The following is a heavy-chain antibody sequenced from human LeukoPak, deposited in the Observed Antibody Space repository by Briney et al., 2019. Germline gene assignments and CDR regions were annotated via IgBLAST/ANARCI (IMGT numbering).Heavy chain of an antibody. D-gene: IGHD2-21*01. CDR2: LSGSGTAA. Sequence: GGSLRLSCEASQFTLSRFAMSWIRQAPGTGLEWVSTLSGSGTAAYYADSVKGRFTTSRDNSKDTLYLQMDNLRADDTAVYYCAKHLGSHSFLFYYMDVWGTGTSVIVSS. V-gene: IGHV3-23*01. CDR1: QFTLSRFA. J-gene: IGHJ6*03. CDR3: AKHLGSHSFLFYYMDV.